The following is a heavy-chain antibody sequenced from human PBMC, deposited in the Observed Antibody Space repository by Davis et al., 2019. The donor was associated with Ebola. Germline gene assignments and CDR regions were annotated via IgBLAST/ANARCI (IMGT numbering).Heavy chain of an antibody. CDR1: GFTFDDYG. Sequence: GESLKISCAASGFTFDDYGMSWVRQAPGKGLEWVSGINWNGGSTGYADSVKGRFTISRDNSKNTLYLQMNSLRAEDTAVYYCARDAGVGGFLVNWWNADWGQGTLVTVSS. V-gene: IGHV3-20*04. CDR3: ARDAGVGGFLVNWWNAD. CDR2: INWNGGST. D-gene: IGHD2-8*02. J-gene: IGHJ4*02.